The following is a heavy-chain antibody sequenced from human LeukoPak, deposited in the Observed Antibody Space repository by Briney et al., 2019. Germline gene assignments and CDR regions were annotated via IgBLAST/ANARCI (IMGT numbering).Heavy chain of an antibody. D-gene: IGHD3-22*01. V-gene: IGHV5-51*01. J-gene: IGHJ4*02. CDR1: AYTFTDYW. CDR2: VHPAHPPDSDT. CDR3: ARLDSGGYYYVPN. Sequence: GESLKISCQGSAYTFTDYWIGWVRQMSGEGLEWMGSVHPAHPPDSDTRYSPSFQGQATISADPCIHTAFLQWSSLEASDTAMYYCARLDSGGYYYVPNWGQGALVTVSS.